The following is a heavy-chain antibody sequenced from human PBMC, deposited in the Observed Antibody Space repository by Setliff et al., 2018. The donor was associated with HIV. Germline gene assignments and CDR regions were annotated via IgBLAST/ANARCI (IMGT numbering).Heavy chain of an antibody. CDR2: MRNKDYSYIT. CDR3: TRNQGSSFGHGFDY. J-gene: IGHJ4*02. V-gene: IGHV3-72*01. Sequence: GGSLRLSCAASGFTFSKTWMTWVRQAPGKGLEWVGRMRNKDYSYITDYAASVKGRFTISRDDLKNSLFLQMNSLKTEDTAVYYCTRNQGSSFGHGFDYWGRGTLVTVSS. D-gene: IGHD3-3*01. CDR1: GFTFSKTW.